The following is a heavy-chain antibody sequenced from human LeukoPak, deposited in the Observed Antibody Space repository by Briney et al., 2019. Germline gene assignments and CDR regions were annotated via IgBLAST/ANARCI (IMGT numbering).Heavy chain of an antibody. J-gene: IGHJ4*02. CDR3: AAHLGSGWHLDY. CDR2: ISLDGKNE. Sequence: PGGSLRLSCVASGLSFTTKAMHWVRQAPGEGLEWMSYISLDGKNESYAGSVRGRFTISRDNSRNTVYLQMNSLRPEDTAVYYCAAHLGSGWHLDYWGQGIRVTVSP. V-gene: IGHV3-30*04. CDR1: GLSFTTKA. D-gene: IGHD6-19*01.